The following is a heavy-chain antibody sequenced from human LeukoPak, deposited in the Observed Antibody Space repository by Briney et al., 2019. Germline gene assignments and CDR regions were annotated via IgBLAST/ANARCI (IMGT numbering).Heavy chain of an antibody. V-gene: IGHV3-23*01. J-gene: IGHJ3*02. CDR1: GFTFSSYA. D-gene: IGHD3-22*01. CDR2: ISGSGGST. Sequence: GGSLRLSCAASGFTFSSYAMSWVRQAPGKGLEWVSAISGSGGSTYYADSVKGRFTISRDNSKNTLYLQMNSLRAEDTAVYYCAKGGAYYYDSSGYFSIWGQGTMVTVSS. CDR3: AKGGAYYYDSSGYFSI.